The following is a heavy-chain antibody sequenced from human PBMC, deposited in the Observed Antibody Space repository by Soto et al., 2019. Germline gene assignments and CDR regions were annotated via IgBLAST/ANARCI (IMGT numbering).Heavy chain of an antibody. CDR3: ARAPIYCSSTSCYSDYYYGMDV. CDR1: GGTFSSYA. D-gene: IGHD2-2*01. CDR2: IIPIFGTA. V-gene: IGHV1-69*13. J-gene: IGHJ6*02. Sequence: SVKVSCKASGGTFSSYAISWVRQAPGQGLEWMGGIIPIFGTANYAQKFQGRVTITADESTSTAYMELSSLRSEDTAVYYCARAPIYCSSTSCYSDYYYGMDVWGQGTTVTVSS.